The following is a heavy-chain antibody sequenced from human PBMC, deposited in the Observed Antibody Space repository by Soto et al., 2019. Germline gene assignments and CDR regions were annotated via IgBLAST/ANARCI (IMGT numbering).Heavy chain of an antibody. V-gene: IGHV1-46*01. CDR1: GSITNHH. CDR3: AKVTHRGPIAVAGPLGS. D-gene: IGHD6-19*01. Sequence: QVHLVQSGAEVKKPGASVNVSCQASGSITNHHMHWVRQARGQGLEWMGIFNPSGLSTTYAQKFQGRVTITRDTSTSTVYMELSSLTSEDTAVYFCAKVTHRGPIAVAGPLGSWGQGTLVIVSS. J-gene: IGHJ4*02. CDR2: FNPSGLST.